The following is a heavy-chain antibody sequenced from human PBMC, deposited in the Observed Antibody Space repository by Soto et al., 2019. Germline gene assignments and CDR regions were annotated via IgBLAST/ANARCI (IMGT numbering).Heavy chain of an antibody. Sequence: GESLKISCRTSGYRFTSHWIAWVRQMPGKGLEWMGIIFPSDSDTRYSPSFQGQVTISADMSTSTVFLQWARLKASDTAVYLCARKDKSGYFNWFDPWGQGTLVTVS. CDR1: GYRFTSHW. CDR3: ARKDKSGYFNWFDP. D-gene: IGHD3-22*01. CDR2: IFPSDSDT. V-gene: IGHV5-51*01. J-gene: IGHJ5*02.